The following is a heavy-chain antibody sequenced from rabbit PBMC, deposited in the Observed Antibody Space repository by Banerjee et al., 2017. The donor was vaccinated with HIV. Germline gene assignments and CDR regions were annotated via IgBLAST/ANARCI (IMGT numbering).Heavy chain of an antibody. CDR3: ARDDASNSGNIFNL. CDR2: IYAGSSGNT. D-gene: IGHD1-1*01. Sequence: QSLEESGGDLVKPGAALTLTCTASGFSFSSSYYMCWVRQAPGKGLEWIAVIYAGSSGNTYYGSWATGQFAISKTSSTTVTLQMTSLTSADAATYFCARDDASNSGNIFNLWGPGTLVTVS. J-gene: IGHJ4*01. V-gene: IGHV1S40*01. CDR1: GFSFSSSYY.